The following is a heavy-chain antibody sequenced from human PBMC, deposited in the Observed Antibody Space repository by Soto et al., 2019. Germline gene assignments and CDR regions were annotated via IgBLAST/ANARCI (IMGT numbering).Heavy chain of an antibody. D-gene: IGHD6-19*01. CDR1: GFTFRSEV. J-gene: IGHJ3*02. Sequence: PVRSLRLSWGASGFTFRSEVMSWIRQAPGPGLEWVSAISGSGGSTYYADSVKGRFTISRDNSKNTLYLQMNSLRAEDTAVYYCANAIAVEVGGDFWIW. CDR3: ANAIAVEVGGDFWI. V-gene: IGHV3-23*01. CDR2: ISGSGGST.